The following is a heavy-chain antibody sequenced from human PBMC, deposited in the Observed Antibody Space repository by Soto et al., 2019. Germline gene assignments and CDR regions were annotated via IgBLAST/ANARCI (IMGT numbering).Heavy chain of an antibody. Sequence: GGSLRLSCASSVFTFSNYVMHCARHSPGKWLEWVAIILYDGTNKDYADSVKGRFTISRDNSKNTLYLQMNSLRSEDTAVYYCARDRAVAGISRSFEYWGHGTLFTVSS. J-gene: IGHJ4*01. D-gene: IGHD6-19*01. V-gene: IGHV3-30-3*01. CDR2: ILYDGTNK. CDR3: ARDRAVAGISRSFEY. CDR1: VFTFSNYV.